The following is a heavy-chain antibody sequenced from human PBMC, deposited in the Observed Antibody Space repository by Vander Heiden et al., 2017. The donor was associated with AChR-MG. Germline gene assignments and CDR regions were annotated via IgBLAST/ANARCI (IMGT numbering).Heavy chain of an antibody. D-gene: IGHD6-13*01. V-gene: IGHV3-21*01. CDR3: ARDRGSYSSSWYLPFDT. CDR2: ISSSSSYI. CDR1: GFTFSSHG. J-gene: IGHJ5*02. Sequence: EVQLVESGGGLVKPGGSLRLSCAAPGFTFSSHGMNWVRQGPGKGLEWVSSISSSSSYIYYADSVKGRFTISRDNAKNSLYLQMNSLRAEDTAVYYCARDRGSYSSSWYLPFDTWGQGTLVTVSS.